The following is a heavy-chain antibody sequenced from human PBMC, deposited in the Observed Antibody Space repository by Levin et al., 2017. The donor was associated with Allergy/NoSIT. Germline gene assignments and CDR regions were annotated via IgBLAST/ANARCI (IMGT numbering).Heavy chain of an antibody. V-gene: IGHV4-39*07. CDR2: IYYSGST. J-gene: IGHJ4*02. Sequence: SQTLSLTCTVSGGSISSSSYYWGWIRQPPGKGLERIGSIYYSGSTYYNPSLKSRVTISVDTSKNQFSLKLSSVTAADTAVYYCARNRPIVVVPAALDYWGQGTLVTVSS. CDR3: ARNRPIVVVPAALDY. CDR1: GGSISSSSYY. D-gene: IGHD2-2*01.